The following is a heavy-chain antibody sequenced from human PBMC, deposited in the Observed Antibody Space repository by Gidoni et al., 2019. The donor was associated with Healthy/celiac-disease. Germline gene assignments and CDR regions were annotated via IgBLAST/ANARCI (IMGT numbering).Heavy chain of an antibody. D-gene: IGHD6-13*01. Sequence: QLQLPESGPGLVKPSETLSLTCTVSGGSLSSSSYYWGWIRQPPGKGLEWNGSIYYSGSTYYNPSLKSRVTISVDTSKNQFSLKLSSVTAADTAVYYCARHQVQQLVLSNFDYWGQGTLVTVSS. CDR1: GGSLSSSSYY. CDR3: ARHQVQQLVLSNFDY. J-gene: IGHJ4*02. V-gene: IGHV4-39*01. CDR2: IYYSGST.